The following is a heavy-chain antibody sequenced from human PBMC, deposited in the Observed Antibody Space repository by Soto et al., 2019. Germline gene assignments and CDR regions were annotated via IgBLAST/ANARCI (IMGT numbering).Heavy chain of an antibody. CDR2: ISGSGGRT. V-gene: IGHV3-23*01. CDR3: AKMNVFWSGYYSAYYFDY. D-gene: IGHD3-3*01. J-gene: IGHJ4*02. Sequence: GGSLRLSCAASGFTFITYAMSWVLQAPWMGLEWVSGISGSGGRTYYADSVKGRFTISRDTSKNTVYLQMNSLRAEETAVYYCAKMNVFWSGYYSAYYFDYWGPGTLVTGSS. CDR1: GFTFITYA.